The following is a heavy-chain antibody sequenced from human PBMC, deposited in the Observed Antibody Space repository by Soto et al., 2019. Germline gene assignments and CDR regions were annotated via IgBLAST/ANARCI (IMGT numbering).Heavy chain of an antibody. Sequence: SQTLSLTCAISGDSVSSNSAAWNWIRQSTSRGLEWLGRTYHRSKWDTEYAESVEGRIIINPDTSMNQFSLQLNSVTPEDTAVYYCARERDTTMVNFLDVWGQGTTVTVSS. D-gene: IGHD5-18*01. V-gene: IGHV6-1*01. CDR1: GDSVSSNSAA. CDR2: TYHRSKWDT. J-gene: IGHJ6*02. CDR3: ARERDTTMVNFLDV.